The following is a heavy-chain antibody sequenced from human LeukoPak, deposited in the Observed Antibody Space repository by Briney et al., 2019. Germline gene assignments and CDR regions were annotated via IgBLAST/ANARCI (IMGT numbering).Heavy chain of an antibody. J-gene: IGHJ4*02. CDR1: GFTFSSYA. CDR2: ISGSGGST. CDR3: AKKFPFRQPRYFDY. V-gene: IGHV3-23*01. D-gene: IGHD2/OR15-2a*01. Sequence: GESLKISCAASGFTFSSYAMSWVRQAPGKGLEWVSAISGSGGSTYYADSVKGRFTISRDNSKNTLYLQMNSLRAEDTAVYYCAKKFPFRQPRYFDYWGQGTLVTVSS.